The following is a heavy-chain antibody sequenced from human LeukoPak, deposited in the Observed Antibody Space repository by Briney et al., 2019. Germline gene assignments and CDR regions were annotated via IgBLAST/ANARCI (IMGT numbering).Heavy chain of an antibody. CDR3: AKDRDSSGYYYGGLDY. V-gene: IGHV3-30*02. CDR1: GFTLSTYG. D-gene: IGHD3-22*01. CDR2: IRFDASNK. J-gene: IGHJ4*02. Sequence: GGSLRLSCEASGFTLSTYGMDWVRQAPGKGLEWVAFIRFDASNKYYSDSVKGRFSISRDISKNTLYLQMNSLRPEDTAVYYCAKDRDSSGYYYGGLDYWGQGTLVTVSS.